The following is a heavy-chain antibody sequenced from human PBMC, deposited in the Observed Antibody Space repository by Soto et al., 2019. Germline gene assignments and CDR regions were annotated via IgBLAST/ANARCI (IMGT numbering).Heavy chain of an antibody. J-gene: IGHJ6*02. V-gene: IGHV1-69*06. CDR3: PRALLSHSYDSGGYDSYFHAMDV. CDR1: GGTFSSLD. D-gene: IGHD3-22*01. CDR2: IIPISETT. Sequence: QVQLVQSGAEVKKPGSSVKVSCKASGGTFSSLDINWVRQAPGQGLEWMGGIIPISETTNYAQIFQGRVSIVADKSTSTAYMELSRLRSEDTAVYYCPRALLSHSYDSGGYDSYFHAMDVWGQGTPVTVSS.